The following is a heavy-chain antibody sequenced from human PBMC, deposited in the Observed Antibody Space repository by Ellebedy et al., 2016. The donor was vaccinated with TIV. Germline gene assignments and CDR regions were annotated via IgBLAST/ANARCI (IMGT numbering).Heavy chain of an antibody. CDR3: ARDMGWGNERINDAFDI. CDR2: ISHSSLTI. D-gene: IGHD7-27*01. J-gene: IGHJ3*02. V-gene: IGHV3-48*04. CDR1: GFSFTSYS. Sequence: GGSLRLSCAASGFSFTSYSMNWVRQAPGKGLEWISYISHSSLTIKYADSVKGRFTVSRDNSKNSLYLQMNSLRVEDTALYYCARDMGWGNERINDAFDIWGQGTMVTVSS.